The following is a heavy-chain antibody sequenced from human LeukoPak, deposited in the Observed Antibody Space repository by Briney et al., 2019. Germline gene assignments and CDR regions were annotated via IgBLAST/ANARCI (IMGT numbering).Heavy chain of an antibody. CDR2: ISSTSRSSYI. Sequence: PGGSLRLSCAASGFSFGSYSMNWVRQAPGKGLEWVSSISSTSRSSYIFYAESVEGRFTISRDNTKNSLFLQMNSLIAEDTAVYYCARGYIDNLGYSPRLAFDKWDQGTLVTVSS. CDR3: ARGYIDNLGYSPRLAFDK. D-gene: IGHD3-22*01. V-gene: IGHV3-21*01. CDR1: GFSFGSYS. J-gene: IGHJ4*02.